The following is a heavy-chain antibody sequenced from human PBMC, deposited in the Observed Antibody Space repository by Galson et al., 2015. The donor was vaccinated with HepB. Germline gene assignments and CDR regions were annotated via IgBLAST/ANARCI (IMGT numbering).Heavy chain of an antibody. CDR1: GYTFTGYY. D-gene: IGHD6-19*01. V-gene: IGHV1-2*06. CDR3: ARNQWLLSEGAFDI. J-gene: IGHJ3*02. CDR2: INPNSGGT. Sequence: SVKVSCKASGYTFTGYYMHWVRQAPGQGLEWMGRINPNSGGTNYAQKFQGRVTMTRDTSISTAYMELSRLRSDDTAVYYCARNQWLLSEGAFDIWGQGTMVTVSS.